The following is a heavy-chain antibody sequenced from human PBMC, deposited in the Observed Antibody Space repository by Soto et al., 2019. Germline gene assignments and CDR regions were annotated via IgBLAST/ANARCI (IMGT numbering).Heavy chain of an antibody. CDR2: IRNTPYGGTT. CDR1: GFRFSEHA. J-gene: IGHJ5*02. D-gene: IGHD2-2*03. CDR3: SRGSFGYYGP. V-gene: IGHV3-49*04. Sequence: PGGSLRLSCNCSGFRFSEHAMTWVHQAPGKGLEWVGFIRNTPYGGTTDYAASVRGRFTISRDDSASIAYLQMNSLKTEDSGLYYCSRGSFGYYGPWGPGTLVTVSS.